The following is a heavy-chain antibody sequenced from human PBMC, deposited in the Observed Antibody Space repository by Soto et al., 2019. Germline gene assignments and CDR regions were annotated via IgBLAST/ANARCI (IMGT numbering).Heavy chain of an antibody. CDR3: ARSIFGVVIYYYYGMDV. D-gene: IGHD3-3*02. J-gene: IGHJ6*02. CDR1: GGTFSSYA. Sequence: QVQLVQSGAEVKKPGSSVKVSCKASGGTFSSYAISWVRQAPGQGLEWMGGIIPIFGTANYAQKFQGRVTITADESTGTAYMELSSLRSEDTAVYYCARSIFGVVIYYYYGMDVWGQGTTVTVSS. CDR2: IIPIFGTA. V-gene: IGHV1-69*01.